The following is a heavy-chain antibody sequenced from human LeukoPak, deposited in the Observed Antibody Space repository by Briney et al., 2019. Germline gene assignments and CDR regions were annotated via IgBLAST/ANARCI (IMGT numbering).Heavy chain of an antibody. Sequence: GGSLRLSCAASGFTVSSNYMSWVRQAPGKGLEWVSVIYSGGSTYYAGSVKGRFTISRDNSKNTLSLQMNSLRAEDTAVYYCAKDERSYSSASYGWFDPWGRGTLVTVSS. D-gene: IGHD6-19*01. CDR1: GFTVSSNY. J-gene: IGHJ5*02. V-gene: IGHV3-53*01. CDR3: AKDERSYSSASYGWFDP. CDR2: IYSGGST.